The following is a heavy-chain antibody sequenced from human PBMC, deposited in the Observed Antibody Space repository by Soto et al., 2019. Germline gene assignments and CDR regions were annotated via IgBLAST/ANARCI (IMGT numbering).Heavy chain of an antibody. CDR3: ARARNYGSGRRRGYDFDY. CDR2: IYYSGST. CDR1: GGSISSGGYY. D-gene: IGHD3-10*01. J-gene: IGHJ4*02. V-gene: IGHV4-31*03. Sequence: SETLSLTCTVSGGSISSGGYYWSWIRQHPGKGLEWIGYIYYSGSTNYNPSLKSRVTISVDTSKNQFSLKLSSVTAADTAVYYCARARNYGSGRRRGYDFDYWGQGTLVTVSS.